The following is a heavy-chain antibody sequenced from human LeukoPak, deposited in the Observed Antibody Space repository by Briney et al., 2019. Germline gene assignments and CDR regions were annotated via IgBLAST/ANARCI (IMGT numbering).Heavy chain of an antibody. CDR3: ARAVDYDYVWGSYRYDY. V-gene: IGHV1-2*02. Sequence: ASVKVSCKASGYTFTGYYMHWVRQAPGQGLEWMGWINPNSGGTNYAQKFQGRVTMTRDTSISTAYMELSRLRSDDTAVYYCARAVDYDYVWGSYRYDYWGQGTWSPSPQ. J-gene: IGHJ4*02. D-gene: IGHD3-16*02. CDR2: INPNSGGT. CDR1: GYTFTGYY.